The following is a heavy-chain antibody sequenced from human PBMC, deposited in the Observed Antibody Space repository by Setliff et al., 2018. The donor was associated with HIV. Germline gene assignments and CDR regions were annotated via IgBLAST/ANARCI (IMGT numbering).Heavy chain of an antibody. V-gene: IGHV1-3*01. CDR2: INVGNGDT. D-gene: IGHD3-10*01. CDR3: ARGALLAVFDFDH. Sequence: ASVKVSCQASGYTFTTYSLHWVRQAPGHSLEWMGWINVGNGDTKYSPELQGRISITRDTSANTAYMELSSLRSDDTAVYFCARGALLAVFDFDHWGQGTQVTVS. J-gene: IGHJ4*02. CDR1: GYTFTTYS.